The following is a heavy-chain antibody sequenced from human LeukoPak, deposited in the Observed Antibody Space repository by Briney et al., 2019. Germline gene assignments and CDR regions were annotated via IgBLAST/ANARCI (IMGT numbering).Heavy chain of an antibody. Sequence: SGSLSDTCVVCGGFFIGYHWSWIRQPPCKGREWIGEINHSGSTNYNPSIKSRVTISVDTSKNQLYLKPSSVNAACPAVDYCVRSQGSGYYFYWGEGTLVTVSS. J-gene: IGHJ4*02. CDR3: VRSQGSGYYFY. CDR1: GGFFIGYH. V-gene: IGHV4-34*10. D-gene: IGHD3-22*01. CDR2: INHSGST.